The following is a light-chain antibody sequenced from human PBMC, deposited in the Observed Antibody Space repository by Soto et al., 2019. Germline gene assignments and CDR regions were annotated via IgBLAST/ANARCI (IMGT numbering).Light chain of an antibody. J-gene: IGLJ1*01. CDR3: VSYTTSASYV. V-gene: IGLV2-14*01. Sequence: QSVLTQPASVSGSPGQSITISCTGTSSDVGNYSFVSWYRQHPGKAPKLMIYDINNRPSGVSNRFSGSKSGNTASLTISGLQAEDEADYYCVSYTTSASYVFGTGTKVTVL. CDR1: SSDVGNYSF. CDR2: DIN.